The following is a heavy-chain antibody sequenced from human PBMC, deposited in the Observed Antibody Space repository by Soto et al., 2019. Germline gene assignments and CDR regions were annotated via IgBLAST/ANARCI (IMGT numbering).Heavy chain of an antibody. CDR1: GGSISSYY. V-gene: IGHV4-59*01. CDR3: ARWNIAAALWYNWFDP. J-gene: IGHJ5*02. D-gene: IGHD6-13*01. Sequence: SETLSLTCTVSGGSISSYYWSWIRQPPGKGLEWIGYIYYSGSTNYNPSLKSRVTISVDTSKNQFSLKLSSVAAADTAVYYCARWNIAAALWYNWFDPWGQGTLVTVS. CDR2: IYYSGST.